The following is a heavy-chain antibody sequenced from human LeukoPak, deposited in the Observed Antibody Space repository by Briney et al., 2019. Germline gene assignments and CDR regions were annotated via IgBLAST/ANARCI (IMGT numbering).Heavy chain of an antibody. V-gene: IGHV3-48*01. Sequence: GGSLRLSCAASGFTFSSYAMSWVRQAPGKGLEWVSYISSSSSTIYYADSVKGRFTISRDNAKNSLYLQMNSLRAEDTAVYYCATDYGFWSGYITYYYYYMDVWGKGTTVTVSS. J-gene: IGHJ6*03. CDR2: ISSSSSTI. CDR1: GFTFSSYA. D-gene: IGHD3-3*01. CDR3: ATDYGFWSGYITYYYYYMDV.